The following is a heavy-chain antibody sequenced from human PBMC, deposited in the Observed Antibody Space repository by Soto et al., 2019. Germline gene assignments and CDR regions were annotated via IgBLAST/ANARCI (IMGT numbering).Heavy chain of an antibody. CDR2: LYWYDDK. CDR3: AKRRAVSKYLFFDQ. Sequence: QITLKESGQTLVKPTQTITLVCTLSVFSINNGVVGVGWLHQHPGPAPEWLALLYWYDDKWYSPSLRYSLSVNKESSKNQLVLTMTHMAPMDAGTYYGAKRRAVSKYLFFDQWCQGALVTYSS. V-gene: IGHV2-5*01. D-gene: IGHD4-4*01. J-gene: IGHJ4*02. CDR1: VFSINNGVVG.